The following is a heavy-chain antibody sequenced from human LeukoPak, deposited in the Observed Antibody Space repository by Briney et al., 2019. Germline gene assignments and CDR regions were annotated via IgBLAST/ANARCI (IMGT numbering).Heavy chain of an antibody. D-gene: IGHD3-10*01. CDR1: GGSISSSNW. CDR2: IYHSGST. V-gene: IGHV4-4*02. Sequence: PSETLSLTCAVSGGSISSSNWWSWVRQPPGKGLEWIGEIYHSGSTNYNPSLKSRVTISVDKSKNQFSLKLSSVTAADTAVYYCARQPRGVIILPFDYWGQGTLVTVSS. J-gene: IGHJ4*02. CDR3: ARQPRGVIILPFDY.